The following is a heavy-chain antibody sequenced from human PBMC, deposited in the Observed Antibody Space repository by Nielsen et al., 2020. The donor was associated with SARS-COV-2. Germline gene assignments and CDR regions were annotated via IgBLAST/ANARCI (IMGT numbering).Heavy chain of an antibody. CDR3: AKRRAVFMLTFGGEGAMDV. Sequence: GESLKISCAASGFTFNNYGFDWVRQAPGKGLEWVASISYEGSKKYYGDSLTGRFTVSRDTSKNTAYLQMNSLSVEDTAVYHCAKRRAVFMLTFGGEGAMDVWGQGTTVSVSS. CDR1: GFTFNNYG. D-gene: IGHD3-16*01. J-gene: IGHJ6*02. CDR2: ISYEGSKK. V-gene: IGHV3-30*18.